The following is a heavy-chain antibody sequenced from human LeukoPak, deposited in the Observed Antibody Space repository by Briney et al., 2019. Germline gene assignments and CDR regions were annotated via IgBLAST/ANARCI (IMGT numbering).Heavy chain of an antibody. CDR3: ARVYYDFWSGPRGGPLDY. J-gene: IGHJ4*02. CDR1: GFTFSSYS. D-gene: IGHD3-3*01. Sequence: GGSLRLSCAASGFTFSSYSMNWVRQAPGKGLEWVSYISSTSSAIYYADSLKGRFTISRDNAKNSLYLQMNSLRAEDTAVYYCARVYYDFWSGPRGGPLDYWGQGTLVTVSS. CDR2: ISSTSSAI. V-gene: IGHV3-48*04.